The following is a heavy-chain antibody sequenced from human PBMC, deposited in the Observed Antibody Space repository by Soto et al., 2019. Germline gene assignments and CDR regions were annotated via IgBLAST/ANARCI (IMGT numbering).Heavy chain of an antibody. Sequence: QVHLVQSGAEVKKPGASVKVSCKGSGYGFTTYGTTWVRQDPGQGLEWMAWISAHNGNTNYAQKLQGRVTVTRDTSTCTAYMELRSMRSDDTAVYYCARGRYGDYWGQGALVTVSS. D-gene: IGHD1-1*01. V-gene: IGHV1-18*01. CDR1: GYGFTTYG. CDR2: ISAHNGNT. J-gene: IGHJ4*02. CDR3: ARGRYGDY.